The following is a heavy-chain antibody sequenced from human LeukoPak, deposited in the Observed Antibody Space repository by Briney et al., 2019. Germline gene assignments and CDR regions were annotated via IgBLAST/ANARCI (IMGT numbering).Heavy chain of an antibody. CDR3: ARGGDGYSGSYYYYMDV. Sequence: ASVKVSCKASGGTFSSYAISWVRQAPGQGLEWMGIINPSGGSTSYAQKFQGRVTMTRDTSTSTVYMELSSLRSEDTAVYYCARGGDGYSGSYYYYMDVWGKGTTVTISS. CDR2: INPSGGST. V-gene: IGHV1-46*01. J-gene: IGHJ6*03. D-gene: IGHD5-12*01. CDR1: GGTFSSYA.